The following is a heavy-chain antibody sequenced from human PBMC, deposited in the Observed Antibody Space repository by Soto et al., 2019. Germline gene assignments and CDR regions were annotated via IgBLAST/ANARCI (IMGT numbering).Heavy chain of an antibody. CDR1: GFTFSSYS. CDR3: ARDLVSGEFLYYYGMDV. Sequence: GGYLRLSCAASGFTFSSYSMNWVRQAPGKGLEWVSSISRSSSYIYYAYSVKGRFTISRDNAKNSLYLQMISLRTEDTAVYYCARDLVSGEFLYYYGMDVWGQGTTVTVSS. D-gene: IGHD3-10*01. CDR2: ISRSSSYI. J-gene: IGHJ6*02. V-gene: IGHV3-21*01.